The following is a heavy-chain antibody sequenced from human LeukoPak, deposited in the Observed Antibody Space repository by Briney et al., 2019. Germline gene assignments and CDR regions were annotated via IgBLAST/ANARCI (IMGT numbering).Heavy chain of an antibody. CDR2: IYYSGST. D-gene: IGHD3-22*01. V-gene: IGHV4-59*08. CDR1: GGSISSYY. Sequence: SETLSLTCTVSGGSISSYYWSWIRQPPGKGLEWIGYIYYSGSTNYNPSLKSRVTISVDTSKNQFSLKLSSVTAADTAVYYCARHNSEYYYDSSGYPFDYWGRGTLVTVSS. CDR3: ARHNSEYYYDSSGYPFDY. J-gene: IGHJ4*02.